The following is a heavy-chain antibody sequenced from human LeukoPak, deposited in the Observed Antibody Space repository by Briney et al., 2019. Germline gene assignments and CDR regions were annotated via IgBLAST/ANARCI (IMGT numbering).Heavy chain of an antibody. Sequence: GGSLRLSCAASGFSFATYAMTWVRQAPGKGLEWVSAIADSGGVTYYADSVKGRFTISRDNSKNTLYLQMNSLSAEDTAIYYCAKAPQGSWYGVYWGQGTLVTVSS. CDR2: IADSGGVT. CDR1: GFSFATYA. CDR3: AKAPQGSWYGVY. J-gene: IGHJ4*02. D-gene: IGHD6-13*01. V-gene: IGHV3-23*01.